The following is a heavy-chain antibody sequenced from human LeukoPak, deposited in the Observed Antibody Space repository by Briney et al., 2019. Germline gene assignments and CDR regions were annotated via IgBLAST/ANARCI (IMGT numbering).Heavy chain of an antibody. Sequence: PGGSLRLSCGASGFTFSSYEMNWVRQAPGKGLEWVSYISSSGSTIYYADSVKGRFTISRDNAKNSLYLQMNSLRAEDTAVYYCARELNYYGSGPRGGMDVWGKGTTVTVSS. CDR3: ARELNYYGSGPRGGMDV. J-gene: IGHJ6*04. CDR1: GFTFSSYE. CDR2: ISSSGSTI. V-gene: IGHV3-48*03. D-gene: IGHD3-10*01.